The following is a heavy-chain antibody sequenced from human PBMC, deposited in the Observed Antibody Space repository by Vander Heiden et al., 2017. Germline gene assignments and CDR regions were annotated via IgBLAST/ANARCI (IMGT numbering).Heavy chain of an antibody. J-gene: IGHJ5*02. CDR2: ISWNSGSI. D-gene: IGHD3-3*01. CDR3: AKGDFWSGYSYNWFDP. Sequence: EVQLVESGGGLVQPGRSLRLSCAASGFTFDDYAMHWVRQAPGKGLEWVSGISWNSGSIGYADSVKGRFTISRDNAKNSLYLQMNSLRAEDTALYYCAKGDFWSGYSYNWFDPWGQGTLVTVSS. V-gene: IGHV3-9*01. CDR1: GFTFDDYA.